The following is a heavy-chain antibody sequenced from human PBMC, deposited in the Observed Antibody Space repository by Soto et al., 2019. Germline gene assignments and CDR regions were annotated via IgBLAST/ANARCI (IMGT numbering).Heavy chain of an antibody. D-gene: IGHD3-3*01. J-gene: IGHJ6*02. CDR2: IYYSGST. CDR1: GGSISSGGYY. Sequence: SETLSLTCTVSGGSISSGGYYWSWIRQHPGKGLEWIGYIYYSGSTYYNPSLKSRVTISVDTSKNQFSLKLSSVTAADTAVYYCARGGYYDFWSGYSPRLLDGMDVWGQGTTVTVSS. CDR3: ARGGYYDFWSGYSPRLLDGMDV. V-gene: IGHV4-31*03.